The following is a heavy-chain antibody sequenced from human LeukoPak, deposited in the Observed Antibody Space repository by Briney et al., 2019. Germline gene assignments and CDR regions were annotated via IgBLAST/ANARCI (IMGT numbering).Heavy chain of an antibody. J-gene: IGHJ3*02. CDR3: ARNSGGESGDAFDI. CDR1: GFTFSSYS. D-gene: IGHD2-15*01. CDR2: ISSSSSTI. Sequence: PGGSLRLSCAASGFTFSSYSMNWVRQAPGKGLEWVSYISSSSSTIYYADSVKGRFTISRDNAKNSLYLQMNSLRAEDTAVYYCARNSGGESGDAFDIWGQGTMVTVSS. V-gene: IGHV3-48*01.